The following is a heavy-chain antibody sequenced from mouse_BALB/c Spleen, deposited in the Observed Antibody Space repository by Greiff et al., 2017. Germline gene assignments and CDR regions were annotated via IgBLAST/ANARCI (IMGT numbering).Heavy chain of an antibody. CDR2: ISSGGST. CDR3: ARDGNYWDAMDY. D-gene: IGHD2-1*01. CDR1: GFTFSSYA. V-gene: IGHV5-6-5*01. J-gene: IGHJ4*01. Sequence: EVQLVESGGGLVKPGGSLKLSCAASGFTFSSYAMSWVRQTPEKRLEWVASISSGGSTYYPDSVKGRFTISRDNARNILYLQMSSLRSEDTAMYYCARDGNYWDAMDYWGQGTSVTVSS.